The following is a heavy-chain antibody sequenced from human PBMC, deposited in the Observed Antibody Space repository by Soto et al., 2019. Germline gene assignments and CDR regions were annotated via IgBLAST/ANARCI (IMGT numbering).Heavy chain of an antibody. V-gene: IGHV1-69*08. J-gene: IGHJ5*02. CDR3: ARVRAVGYCSSTSCLNNWFDP. CDR2: IIPILGTA. D-gene: IGHD2-2*01. CDR1: GGTFSSYT. Sequence: SVKVSCKASGGTFSSYTISWVRQAPGQGLEWMGRIIPILGTANYAQKFQGRVTITADKSTSTAYMELSSLRSEDTAVYYCARVRAVGYCSSTSCLNNWFDPWGQGTLVTVSS.